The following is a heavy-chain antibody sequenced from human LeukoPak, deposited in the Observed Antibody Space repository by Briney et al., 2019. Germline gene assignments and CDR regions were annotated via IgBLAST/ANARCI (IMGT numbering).Heavy chain of an antibody. CDR2: ISSSSSYI. CDR3: ARDRHYYDSSGPIYDY. CDR1: GFTFSSYS. D-gene: IGHD3-22*01. V-gene: IGHV3-21*01. Sequence: GGSLRLSCAASGFTFSSYSMNWVRQAPGKGLEWVSSISSSSSYIYYADSVKGRFTISRDNAKNSLYLQMNSLRAEDTAVYYCARDRHYYDSSGPIYDYWGQGTLVTVSS. J-gene: IGHJ4*02.